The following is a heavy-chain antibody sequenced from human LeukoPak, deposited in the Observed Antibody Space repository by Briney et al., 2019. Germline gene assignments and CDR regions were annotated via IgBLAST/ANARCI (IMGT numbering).Heavy chain of an antibody. CDR2: ISSSSSTI. Sequence: GGSLRLSCAASGFTFSSYSMNWVRQAPGNGLEWVSYISSSSSTIYYADSVKGRFTISRDNAKNSLYLQMNSLRDEDTAVYYCARGPVVVVITGAFDIWGQGTMVTVSS. D-gene: IGHD3-22*01. V-gene: IGHV3-48*02. CDR1: GFTFSSYS. CDR3: ARGPVVVVITGAFDI. J-gene: IGHJ3*02.